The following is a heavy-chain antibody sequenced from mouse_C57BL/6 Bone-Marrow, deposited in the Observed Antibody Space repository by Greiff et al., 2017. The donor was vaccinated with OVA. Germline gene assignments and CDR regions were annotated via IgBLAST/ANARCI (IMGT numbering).Heavy chain of an antibody. V-gene: IGHV1-54*01. D-gene: IGHD2-12*01. Sequence: QVQLQQSGAELVRPGTSVKVSCKASGYAFTNYLLEWVKQRPGQGLEWIGVINPGSGGTNYNEKFKGKATLTADKSSRTAYMQLSSLTSEDSAVYFCARSGYSLYYAMDYWGQGTPVTVSS. CDR2: INPGSGGT. CDR1: GYAFTNYL. J-gene: IGHJ4*01. CDR3: ARSGYSLYYAMDY.